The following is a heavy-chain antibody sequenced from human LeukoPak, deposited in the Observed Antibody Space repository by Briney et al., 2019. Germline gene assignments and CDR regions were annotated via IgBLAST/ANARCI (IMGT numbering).Heavy chain of an antibody. D-gene: IGHD3-3*01. CDR2: MNPNSGNT. V-gene: IGHV1-8*01. Sequence: ASVKVSCKASGYTFTSYDINWVRQATGQGLEWMGWMNPNSGNTGYAQKFQGRVTMTRNTSISTAYMELSSLRSEDTAVYYCARAPSWSGSSPYYCMDVWGKGTTVTVSS. J-gene: IGHJ6*03. CDR1: GYTFTSYD. CDR3: ARAPSWSGSSPYYCMDV.